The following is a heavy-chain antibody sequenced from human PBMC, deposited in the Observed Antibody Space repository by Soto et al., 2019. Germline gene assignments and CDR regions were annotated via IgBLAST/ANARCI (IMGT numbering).Heavy chain of an antibody. CDR2: IKPNGREK. Sequence: EVQLVESGGGLVQPGGSLRLSCAASGFTFSSYWMAWVRQAPGKGLEWVANIKPNGREKYYVVSVEGRLTIARDNAKYSMYMQLNSQRAEDACVNVCERESKVVPGDGGDSWGRINLVTASS. J-gene: IGHJ5*01. V-gene: IGHV3-7*01. CDR3: ERESKVVPGDGGDS. CDR1: GFTFSSYW. D-gene: IGHD2-2*01.